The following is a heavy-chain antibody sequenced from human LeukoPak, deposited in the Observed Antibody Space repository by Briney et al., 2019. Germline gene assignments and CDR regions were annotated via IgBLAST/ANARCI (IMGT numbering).Heavy chain of an antibody. Sequence: ASVKVSCKVSGYTLTELSMHWVRRAPGKGLEWMGGFDPEDGETIYAQKFQGRVTMTEDTSTDTAYMELSSLRSEDTAVYYCVTGVATIIDYGMDVWGQGTTVTVSS. D-gene: IGHD5-12*01. CDR2: FDPEDGET. V-gene: IGHV1-24*01. CDR3: VTGVATIIDYGMDV. J-gene: IGHJ6*02. CDR1: GYTLTELS.